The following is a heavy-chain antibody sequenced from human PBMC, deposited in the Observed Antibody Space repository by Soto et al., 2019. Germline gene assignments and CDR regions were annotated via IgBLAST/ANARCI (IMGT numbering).Heavy chain of an antibody. D-gene: IGHD5-18*01. CDR2: IIPIFGTA. CDR1: GGTFSSYA. Sequence: QVQLVQSGAEVKKPGSSVKVSCKASGGTFSSYAISWVRQAPGPGLEWMGGIIPIFGTANYAQKFQGRVTITADESTSTAYMELSSLRSEDTAVYYCERAGRGYSYGAPPGDYWGQGTLVTVSS. CDR3: ERAGRGYSYGAPPGDY. V-gene: IGHV1-69*01. J-gene: IGHJ4*02.